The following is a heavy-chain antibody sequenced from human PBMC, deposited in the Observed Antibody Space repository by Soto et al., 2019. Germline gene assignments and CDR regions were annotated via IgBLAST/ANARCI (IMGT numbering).Heavy chain of an antibody. V-gene: IGHV5-51*01. J-gene: IGHJ6*02. D-gene: IGHD3-10*01. CDR1: GYSFTTYR. CDR2: IDPGDSET. CDR3: AKHPSPDVRFLGSDV. Sequence: GESLKISCKFSGYSFTTYRIGWVRQMAGKGLEWVGLIDPGDSETRYSPSFQGQVTISVDKSINTAYLHWSSLRASDTAIYYCAKHPSPDVRFLGSDVWGQGTTVTVSS.